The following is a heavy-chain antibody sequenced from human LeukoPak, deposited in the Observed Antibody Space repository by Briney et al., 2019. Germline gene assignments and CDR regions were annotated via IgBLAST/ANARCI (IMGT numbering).Heavy chain of an antibody. D-gene: IGHD2-2*01. CDR2: IYHSGST. CDR1: GYSISSGYY. Sequence: SETLSLTCAVSGYSISSGYYWGWIRPPPVKGLEWIGSIYHSGSTYYNPSLKSGVTRSVDTSKNQFSLRRSSVTAADTAVYYCARGSTSCCYGNWFDPWGQGTLVTVSS. CDR3: ARGSTSCCYGNWFDP. J-gene: IGHJ5*02. V-gene: IGHV4-38-2*01.